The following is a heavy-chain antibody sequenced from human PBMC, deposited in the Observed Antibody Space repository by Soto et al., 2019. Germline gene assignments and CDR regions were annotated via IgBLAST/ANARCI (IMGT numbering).Heavy chain of an antibody. D-gene: IGHD4-17*01. CDR1: GGSFSGYF. V-gene: IGHV4-34*10. CDR2: INHSGST. J-gene: IGHJ4*02. Sequence: TSETLSLTCAVYGGSFSGYFWTWIRQPPGRGLEWIGEINHSGSTNYNPSLKSRVTMSVDTSKNSLYLQMNSLRAEDTAVYYCARIYGDFGYWGQGTLVTVSS. CDR3: ARIYGDFGY.